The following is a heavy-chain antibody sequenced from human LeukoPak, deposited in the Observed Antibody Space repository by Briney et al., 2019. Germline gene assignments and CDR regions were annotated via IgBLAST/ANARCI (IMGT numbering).Heavy chain of an antibody. Sequence: SETLSLTCAVYGGSFSGYYWSWIRQPPGKGLEWIGEINHSGSTNYNPSLKSRVTISVDTSKNHFSLKLSSVTAADTAVYYCARQRFGSAYWDNWFDPWGQGTLVTVSS. V-gene: IGHV4-34*01. D-gene: IGHD3-3*01. CDR1: GGSFSGYY. CDR3: ARQRFGSAYWDNWFDP. CDR2: INHSGST. J-gene: IGHJ5*02.